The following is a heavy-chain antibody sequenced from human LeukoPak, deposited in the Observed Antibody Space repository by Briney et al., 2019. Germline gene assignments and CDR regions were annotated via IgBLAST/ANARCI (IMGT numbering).Heavy chain of an antibody. J-gene: IGHJ4*02. Sequence: GASLRLSCAASGFAFSAYAMSWVRQAPGKGLEWVSAISGSISGSGGSTYYADSVKGRFTISSDNSKNTLFLQLNSLRAEDTAVYYCAKEGIAVASFDYWGQGTLVTVSS. D-gene: IGHD6-19*01. CDR1: GFAFSAYA. CDR2: ISGSISGSGGST. CDR3: AKEGIAVASFDY. V-gene: IGHV3-23*01.